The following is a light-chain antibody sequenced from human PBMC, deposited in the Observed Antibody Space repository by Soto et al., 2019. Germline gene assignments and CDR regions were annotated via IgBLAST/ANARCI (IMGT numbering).Light chain of an antibody. V-gene: IGKV3-15*01. CDR2: DAS. CDR3: QQYNNWWT. CDR1: QSLRSS. J-gene: IGKJ1*01. Sequence: TMRTHSPDTLCVSLGEIATLSFRASQSLRSSLAWYQQKPGQAPRLLIYDASTRATGIPARFSGSGSGTDFTLTISGLQSEDFAVYYCQQYNNWWTFGQGTKVDIK.